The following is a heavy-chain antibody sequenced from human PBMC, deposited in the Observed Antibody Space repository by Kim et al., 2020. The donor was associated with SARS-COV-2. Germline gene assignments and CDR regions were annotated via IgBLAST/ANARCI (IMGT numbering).Heavy chain of an antibody. V-gene: IGHV4-61*01. Sequence: SETLSLTCTVSGGSVSSGSYYWSWIRQPPGKGLEWIGYIYYSGSTNYNPSLKSRVTISVDTSKNQFSLKLSSVTAADTAVYYCARGTDSSGYYYVSWFDPWGQGTLVTVSS. D-gene: IGHD3-22*01. CDR2: IYYSGST. CDR3: ARGTDSSGYYYVSWFDP. CDR1: GGSVSSGSYY. J-gene: IGHJ5*02.